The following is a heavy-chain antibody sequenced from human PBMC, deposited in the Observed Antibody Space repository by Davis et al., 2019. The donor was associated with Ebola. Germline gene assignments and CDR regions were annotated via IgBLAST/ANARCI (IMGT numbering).Heavy chain of an antibody. D-gene: IGHD2-15*01. Sequence: GESLKISCAASGFTFSNYDMSWVRHVPGKGLEWVSTISASEGHTHYSDSVRGRFTISRHNSKNTLYSQMNSLRAENTATYYCARYCHYTDCSYFDCWGQGTMVAVSS. V-gene: IGHV3-23*01. CDR1: GFTFSNYD. CDR2: ISASEGHT. CDR3: ARYCHYTDCSYFDC. J-gene: IGHJ4*02.